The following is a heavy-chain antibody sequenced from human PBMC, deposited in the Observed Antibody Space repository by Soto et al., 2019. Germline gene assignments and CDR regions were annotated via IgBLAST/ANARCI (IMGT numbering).Heavy chain of an antibody. J-gene: IGHJ4*02. CDR2: IAFDESSK. CDR3: ARDFSTTAPFDY. CDR1: GFTFSTYT. D-gene: IGHD4-17*01. V-gene: IGHV3-30-3*01. Sequence: QVQLVESGGGVVQPGRSLRLSCAASGFTFSTYTFHWVRQAPGKGLEWVAVIAFDESSKFYADSVKGRFTISRDNAKNTLYLEMTSLRAEDTAVYYCARDFSTTAPFDYWGQGTLVTVSS.